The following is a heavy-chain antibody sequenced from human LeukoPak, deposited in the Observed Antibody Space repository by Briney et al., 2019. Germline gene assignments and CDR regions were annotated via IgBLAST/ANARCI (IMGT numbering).Heavy chain of an antibody. V-gene: IGHV4-34*01. D-gene: IGHD6-19*01. Sequence: SETLSLTCAVYGGSFSGYYWSWIRQPPGKGLEWIGEINHSGSTNYNPSLKSRVTISVDTSKNQFSLKLSSVTAADTAVYYCARSGPLYSSGWYVRYWGQGTLVTVSS. CDR2: INHSGST. J-gene: IGHJ4*02. CDR3: ARSGPLYSSGWYVRY. CDR1: GGSFSGYY.